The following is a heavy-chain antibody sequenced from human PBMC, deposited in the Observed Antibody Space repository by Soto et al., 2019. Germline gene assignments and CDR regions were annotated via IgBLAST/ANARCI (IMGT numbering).Heavy chain of an antibody. CDR2: ISYDGSNK. J-gene: IGHJ6*02. V-gene: IGHV3-30*18. D-gene: IGHD1-26*01. CDR3: AKEVGDV. CDR1: GFTFSSYG. Sequence: QVQLVESGGGVVQPGRSLRLSCAASGFTFSSYGMHWVRQAPGKGLEWVAVISYDGSNKYYADSVKGRFTISRDNSKNTLYLQMNSLRAEDTAVYYCAKEVGDVWDQGTTVTVSS.